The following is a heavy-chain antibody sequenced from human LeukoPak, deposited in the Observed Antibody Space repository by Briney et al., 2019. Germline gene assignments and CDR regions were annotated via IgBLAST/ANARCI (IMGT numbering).Heavy chain of an antibody. CDR1: GFTFSDYW. V-gene: IGHV3-7*01. CDR3: TRLGHLTTGRRIFDY. CDR2: IQRHGSEK. D-gene: IGHD1-1*01. Sequence: PGGSLRLSCAASGFTFSDYWMTWVRQAPGKGLEWVASIQRHGSEKYHVDSVTGRFTISRDNAKNSLYLQMDSLRAEDTAVYYCTRLGHLTTGRRIFDYWGQGTLVTVFS. J-gene: IGHJ4*02.